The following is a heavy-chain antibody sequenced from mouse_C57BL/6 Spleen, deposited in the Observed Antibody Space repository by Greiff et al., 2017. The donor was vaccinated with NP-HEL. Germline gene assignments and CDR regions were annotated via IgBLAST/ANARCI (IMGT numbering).Heavy chain of an antibody. Sequence: VQLQQPGAELVKPGASVKLSCKASGYTFTSYWMHWVKQRPGQGLEWIGMIHPNSGSTNYNEKFTSKATLTVDKSSSTAYMQLSSLTSEDSAVYYCARGGYYSNYEDYFDYWGQGTTLTVSS. D-gene: IGHD2-5*01. V-gene: IGHV1-64*01. CDR2: IHPNSGST. CDR1: GYTFTSYW. J-gene: IGHJ2*01. CDR3: ARGGYYSNYEDYFDY.